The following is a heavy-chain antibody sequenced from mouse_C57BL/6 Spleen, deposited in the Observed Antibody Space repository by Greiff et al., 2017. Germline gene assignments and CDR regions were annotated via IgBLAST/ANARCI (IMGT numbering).Heavy chain of an antibody. CDR3: ARSDYSNPHYYAMDY. D-gene: IGHD2-5*01. V-gene: IGHV1-76*01. Sequence: QVQLQQSGAELVRPGASVKLSCKASGYTFTDYYINWVKQRPGQGLEWIARIYPGSGNTYYNEKFKGKATLTAEKSSSTAYMQLSSLTSEDSAVYFCARSDYSNPHYYAMDYWGQGTSVTVSS. CDR2: IYPGSGNT. J-gene: IGHJ4*01. CDR1: GYTFTDYY.